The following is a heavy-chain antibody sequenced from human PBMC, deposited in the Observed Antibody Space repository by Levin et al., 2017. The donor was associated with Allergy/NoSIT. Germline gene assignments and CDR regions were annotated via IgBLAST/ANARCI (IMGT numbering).Heavy chain of an antibody. J-gene: IGHJ4*02. CDR2: INHSGST. Sequence: SQTLSLTCAVYGGSFSGYYWSWIRQPPGKGLEWIGEINHSGSTNYNPSLKSRVTISVDTSKNQFSLKLSSVTAADTAVYYCARERGRYPDYWGQGTLVTVSS. V-gene: IGHV4-34*01. D-gene: IGHD1-1*01. CDR1: GGSFSGYY. CDR3: ARERGRYPDY.